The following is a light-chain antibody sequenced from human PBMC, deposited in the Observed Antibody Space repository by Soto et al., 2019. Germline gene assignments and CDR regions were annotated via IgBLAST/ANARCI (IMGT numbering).Light chain of an antibody. Sequence: QAALSQPASVSGSPGQSITISCTGTSRDVGGYNYVSWYQKNPGKAPKLMIYDVSNRPSGVSDRFSGSKSGNTASLTISGLQAEDEADYYCSSYPNRTSLCVFGTGTKVTVL. CDR2: DVS. V-gene: IGLV2-14*03. J-gene: IGLJ1*01. CDR3: SSYPNRTSLCV. CDR1: SRDVGGYNY.